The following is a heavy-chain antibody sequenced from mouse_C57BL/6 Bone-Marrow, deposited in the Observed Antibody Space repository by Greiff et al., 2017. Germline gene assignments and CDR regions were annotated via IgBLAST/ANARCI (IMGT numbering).Heavy chain of an antibody. CDR2: FHPSNDDT. CDR1: GYTFTTYP. V-gene: IGHV1-47*01. D-gene: IGHD2-4*01. J-gene: IGHJ2*01. CDR3: ARGCNYGGYYFDY. Sequence: VQLQQSGAELVKPGASVKMSCKASGYTFTTYPIEWMKQNHGKSLEWIGNFHPSNDDTKYNEKFKGKATLTAEKSSSTVYLELSRLTSGDSAVYYCARGCNYGGYYFDYWGQGTTLTVSS.